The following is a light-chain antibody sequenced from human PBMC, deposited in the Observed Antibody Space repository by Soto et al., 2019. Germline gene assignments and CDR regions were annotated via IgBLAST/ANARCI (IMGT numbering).Light chain of an antibody. CDR2: DIS. J-gene: IGLJ1*01. CDR3: SSYTSSSILHPV. CDR1: SSNVGGYNY. Sequence: QSALTQPASVSGSPGQWITISCTGTSSNVGGYNYVSWYQQHPGKAPKLLIYDISNRPSGVSNRFSGSTSGSTASLTISGGLADDEADDYCSSYTSSSILHPVFGAGPKLTVL. V-gene: IGLV2-14*01.